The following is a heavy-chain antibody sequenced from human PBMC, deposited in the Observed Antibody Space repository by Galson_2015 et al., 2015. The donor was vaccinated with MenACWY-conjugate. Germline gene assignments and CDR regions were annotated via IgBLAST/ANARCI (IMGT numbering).Heavy chain of an antibody. V-gene: IGHV3-23*01. CDR2: ISGSGGST. CDR3: AKDSKAAYYYDSSGPTDWFDP. D-gene: IGHD3-22*01. J-gene: IGHJ5*02. Sequence: SLRLSCAASGFTFSSYAMSWVRQAPGKGLEWVSAISGSGGSTYYADSVKGRFSISRDNSKNTLYLQIKSLRAEDTAVYYCAKDSKAAYYYDSSGPTDWFDPWGQGTLVTVSS. CDR1: GFTFSSYA.